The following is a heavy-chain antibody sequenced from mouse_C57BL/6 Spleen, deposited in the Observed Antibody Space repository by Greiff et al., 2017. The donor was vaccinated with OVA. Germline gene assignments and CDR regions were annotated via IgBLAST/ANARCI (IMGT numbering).Heavy chain of an antibody. Sequence: EVQRVESGGDLVKPGGSLKLSCAASGFTFSSYGMSWVRQTPDKRLEWVATISSGGSYTYYPDSVKGRVTISRDNAKNTLYLQMSSLKSEDTAMYYCARQDYDPSWFAYWGQGTLVTVSA. CDR3: ARQDYDPSWFAY. D-gene: IGHD2-4*01. CDR2: ISSGGSYT. V-gene: IGHV5-6*01. CDR1: GFTFSSYG. J-gene: IGHJ3*01.